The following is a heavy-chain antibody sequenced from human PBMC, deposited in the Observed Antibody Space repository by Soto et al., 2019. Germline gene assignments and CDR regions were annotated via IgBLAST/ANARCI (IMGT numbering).Heavy chain of an antibody. CDR3: ARVGGYSGYAFDP. CDR1: GGSISSGGYS. V-gene: IGHV4-30-2*01. D-gene: IGHD5-12*01. Sequence: QLQLQESGSGLVKPSQTLSLTCAVSGGSISSGGYSWSWIRQPPGKGLEWIGYIYHSGSTYYNPSPKIRVTISADRSKNQFSLKLSSVTAADTAVYYCARVGGYSGYAFDPWGQGTLVTVSS. CDR2: IYHSGST. J-gene: IGHJ5*02.